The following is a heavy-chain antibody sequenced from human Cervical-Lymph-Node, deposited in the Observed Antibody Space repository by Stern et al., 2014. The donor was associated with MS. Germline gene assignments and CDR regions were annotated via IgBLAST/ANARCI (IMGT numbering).Heavy chain of an antibody. J-gene: IGHJ6*02. CDR3: AKDRLFCSGGGCYAMDV. D-gene: IGHD2-15*01. CDR1: GFTLRSYG. Sequence: VQLVESGGGVAQPGRSLRLSCAASGFTLRSYGMHWVRQAPGQGLEWVAVISNDGNEKYYADSVKGRFTISRDNSKNTLYLQMNSLRIEDTAVYYCAKDRLFCSGGGCYAMDVWGQGTTVTVSS. V-gene: IGHV3-30*18. CDR2: ISNDGNEK.